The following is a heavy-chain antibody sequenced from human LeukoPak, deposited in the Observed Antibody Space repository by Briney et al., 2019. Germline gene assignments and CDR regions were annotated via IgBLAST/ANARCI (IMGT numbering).Heavy chain of an antibody. Sequence: SETLSLTCTVSGGSISSSYWSWIRQPAGKGLEWIGRFSISGTTNYNPSLRSRVSISIDKSKNQFSLNLSSVTAADTAVYYCAIRLATSRLATATTWFDPWGQGTLVSVSS. CDR3: AIRLATSRLATATTWFDP. CDR2: FSISGTT. CDR1: GGSISSSY. V-gene: IGHV4-4*07. J-gene: IGHJ5*02. D-gene: IGHD3-9*01.